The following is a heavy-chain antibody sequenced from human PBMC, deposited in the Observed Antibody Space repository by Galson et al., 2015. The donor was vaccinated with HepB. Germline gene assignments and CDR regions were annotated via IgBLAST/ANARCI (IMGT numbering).Heavy chain of an antibody. CDR1: GGTFSSYA. V-gene: IGHV1-69*13. CDR3: AREYGDYVYWYFDL. Sequence: SVKVSCKASGGTFSSYAISWVRQAPGQGLEWMGGIIPIFGTANYAQKFQGRVTITADESTSTAYMELSSLRSEDTAVYYCAREYGDYVYWYFDLWGRGTLVTVSS. D-gene: IGHD4-17*01. J-gene: IGHJ2*01. CDR2: IIPIFGTA.